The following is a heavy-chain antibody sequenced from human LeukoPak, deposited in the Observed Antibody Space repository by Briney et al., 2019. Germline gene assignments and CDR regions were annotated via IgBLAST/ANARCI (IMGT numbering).Heavy chain of an antibody. CDR3: ARDSYYYDSSGYQRHYYYYMDV. CDR1: GGSFSGYY. D-gene: IGHD3-22*01. J-gene: IGHJ6*03. V-gene: IGHV4-34*01. Sequence: PSETLSLTCAVYGGSFSGYYWSWIRQPPGKGLEWIGEINHSGSTNYNPSLKSRVTISVDTSKNQFSLKLSSVTAADTAVYYCARDSYYYDSSGYQRHYYYYMDVWGKGTTVTVSS. CDR2: INHSGST.